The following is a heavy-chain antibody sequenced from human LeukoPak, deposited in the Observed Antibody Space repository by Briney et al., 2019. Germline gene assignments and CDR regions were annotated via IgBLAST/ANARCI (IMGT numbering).Heavy chain of an antibody. Sequence: GGSLRLSCAASGFTFSSYSMTWVRQAPGKGLEWVSSISSSSSYIYYADSVKGRFTISRDNAKNSLYLQMNSLRAEDTAVYYCARDRGGTPFDIWGQGTMVTVSS. CDR3: ARDRGGTPFDI. D-gene: IGHD1-1*01. V-gene: IGHV3-21*01. J-gene: IGHJ3*02. CDR2: ISSSSSYI. CDR1: GFTFSSYS.